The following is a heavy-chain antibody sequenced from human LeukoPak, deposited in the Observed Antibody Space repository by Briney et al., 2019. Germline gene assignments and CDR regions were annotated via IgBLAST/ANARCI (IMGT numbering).Heavy chain of an antibody. J-gene: IGHJ3*02. V-gene: IGHV3-23*01. CDR3: AKEVGITMIVVLDAFDI. D-gene: IGHD3-22*01. CDR2: ISGSGGST. Sequence: GGSLRLSCAASGFTFSSYAMSWVRQAPGKGLEWVSAISGSGGSTYYADSVKGRFTISRDNSKNTLYLQMNSLRAEDTAVYYCAKEVGITMIVVLDAFDIWGQGTMVTVSS. CDR1: GFTFSSYA.